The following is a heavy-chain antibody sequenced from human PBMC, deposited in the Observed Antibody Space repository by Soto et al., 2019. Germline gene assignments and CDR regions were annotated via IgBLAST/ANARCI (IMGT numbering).Heavy chain of an antibody. D-gene: IGHD4-17*01. CDR1: CGSISSGDYY. CDR2: IYYSGST. J-gene: IGHJ6*02. Sequence: LSLTCTVSCGSISSGDYYWSWIRQPPGKGLEWIGYIYYSGSTYYNPSLKSRVTISVDTSKNQFSLKLSSVTAADTAVYYCARTTYGVLYGMDVWGQGTTVTVSS. CDR3: ARTTYGVLYGMDV. V-gene: IGHV4-30-4*01.